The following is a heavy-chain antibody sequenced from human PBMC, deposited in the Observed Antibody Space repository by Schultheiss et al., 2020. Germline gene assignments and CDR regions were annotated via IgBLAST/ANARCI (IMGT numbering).Heavy chain of an antibody. V-gene: IGHV4-59*12. CDR1: GGSISSYY. Sequence: AETLSLTCTVSGGSISSYYWSWIRQPPGKGLEWIGEIYHSGSTNYNPSLKSRVTISVDKSKNQFSLKLSSVTAADTAVYYCASTSLVVITTWGQGTLVTVSS. J-gene: IGHJ5*02. CDR2: IYHSGST. D-gene: IGHD3-22*01. CDR3: ASTSLVVITT.